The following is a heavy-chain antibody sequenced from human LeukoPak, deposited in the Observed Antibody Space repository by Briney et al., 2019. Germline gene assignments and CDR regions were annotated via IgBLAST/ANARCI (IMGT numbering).Heavy chain of an antibody. CDR3: ARLFDSSGYISHYDY. CDR1: GYSFTSYW. J-gene: IGHJ4*02. CDR2: IYPGDSDT. D-gene: IGHD3-22*01. V-gene: IGHV5-51*01. Sequence: GESLKISCKGSGYSFTSYWIGWVRQMPGKGLEWMGIIYPGDSDTRYSPSFQGQVTISADESISTAFLQWSSLKAADTAMYYCARLFDSSGYISHYDYWGQGTLVTVSS.